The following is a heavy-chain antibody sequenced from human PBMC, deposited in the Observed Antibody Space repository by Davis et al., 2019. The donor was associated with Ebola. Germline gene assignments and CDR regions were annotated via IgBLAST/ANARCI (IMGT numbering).Heavy chain of an antibody. D-gene: IGHD6-19*01. CDR1: GGTFSSYA. CDR3: ARAWSSGWLYYFDY. CDR2: IIPILGIA. J-gene: IGHJ4*02. Sequence: SVKVSCKASGGTFSSYAISWVRQAPGQGLEWMGRIIPILGIANYAQKFQGRVTITADKSTSTAYMELSSLRSEDTAVYYCARAWSSGWLYYFDYWGQGTLVTVSS. V-gene: IGHV1-69*04.